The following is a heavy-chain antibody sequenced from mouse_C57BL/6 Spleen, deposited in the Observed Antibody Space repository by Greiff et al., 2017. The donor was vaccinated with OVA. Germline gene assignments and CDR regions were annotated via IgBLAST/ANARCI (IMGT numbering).Heavy chain of an antibody. V-gene: IGHV5-17*01. CDR2: ISSGSSTI. D-gene: IGHD2-4*01. CDR3: ARTPYDYGGNYAMDY. CDR1: GFTFSDYG. J-gene: IGHJ4*01. Sequence: EVQRVESGGGLVKPGGSLKLSCAASGFTFSDYGMHWVRQAPEKGLEWVAYISSGSSTIYYADTVKGRFTISRDNAKNTLFLQMTSLRSEDTAMYYCARTPYDYGGNYAMDYWGQGTSVTVSS.